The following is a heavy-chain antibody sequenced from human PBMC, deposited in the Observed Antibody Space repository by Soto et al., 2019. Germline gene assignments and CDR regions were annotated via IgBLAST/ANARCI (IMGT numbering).Heavy chain of an antibody. J-gene: IGHJ6*02. CDR1: GFTFTSSA. Sequence: SVKVSCKVSGFTFTSSAVQWVRPARGQRLEWIGWIVVGSGNTNYAQKFQERVTITRDMSKSTAYMELSSLRSEDTAVYYCAADRAARWYYGMDVWGQGTTVTVSS. CDR2: IVVGSGNT. D-gene: IGHD6-6*01. V-gene: IGHV1-58*01. CDR3: AADRAARWYYGMDV.